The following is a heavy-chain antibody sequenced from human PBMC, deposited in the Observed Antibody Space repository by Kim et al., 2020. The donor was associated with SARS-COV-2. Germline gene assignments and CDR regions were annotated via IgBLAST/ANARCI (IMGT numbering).Heavy chain of an antibody. CDR3: ARDLAGDIAAGWFDP. D-gene: IGHD6-13*01. Sequence: ASVKVSCKASGYTFTSYGISWVRQSPGQGLEWMGWISAYNGNTNYAQKLQGRVTMTTDTSTSTAYMELRSLRSDDTAVYYCARDLAGDIAAGWFDPWGQGTMVTVSS. J-gene: IGHJ5*02. V-gene: IGHV1-18*04. CDR2: ISAYNGNT. CDR1: GYTFTSYG.